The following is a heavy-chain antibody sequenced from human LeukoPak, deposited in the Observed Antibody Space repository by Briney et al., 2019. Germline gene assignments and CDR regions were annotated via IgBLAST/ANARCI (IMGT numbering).Heavy chain of an antibody. D-gene: IGHD3-3*01. CDR3: ARDFWSGYYYYYYYMDV. J-gene: IGHJ6*03. Sequence: PSETLSLTCTVSGGSISSRSYYWGWIRQPPGKGLEWIGSIYYTGSTDYNPSLKSRVTISVDTSKNQFSLKLSSVTAADTAVYYCARDFWSGYYYYYYYMDVWGKGTTVTVSS. CDR1: GGSISSRSYY. CDR2: IYYTGST. V-gene: IGHV4-39*02.